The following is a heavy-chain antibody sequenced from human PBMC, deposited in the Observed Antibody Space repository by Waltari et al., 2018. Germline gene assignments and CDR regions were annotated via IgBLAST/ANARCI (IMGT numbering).Heavy chain of an antibody. V-gene: IGHV3-30*02. Sequence: QVQLVESGGGVVQPGGSLRLSCAASGFNFGRNGMHWVRQAPGKGLEWVAFIQFDASSEYYADSVKGRFTISRDNSKNTLHLQMNSLRGDDTAVYYCARDGVAFDIWGQGTMVTVSS. J-gene: IGHJ3*02. D-gene: IGHD2-8*01. CDR3: ARDGVAFDI. CDR1: GFNFGRNG. CDR2: IQFDASSE.